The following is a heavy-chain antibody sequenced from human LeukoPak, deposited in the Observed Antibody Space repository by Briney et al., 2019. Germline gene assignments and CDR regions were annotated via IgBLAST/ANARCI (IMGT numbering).Heavy chain of an antibody. V-gene: IGHV4-38-2*02. D-gene: IGHD1-26*01. CDR3: ASHNSGSNSYFDC. J-gene: IGHJ4*02. CDR2: IYHSGST. CDR1: GYSISSGYY. Sequence: SETLSLTCTVSGYSISSGYYWGWIRQPPGKGLEWIGSIYHSGSTYYNPSLKSRVTISVDTSKNQFSLKLSSVTAADTAVYYCASHNSGSNSYFDCWGQGTLVTVSS.